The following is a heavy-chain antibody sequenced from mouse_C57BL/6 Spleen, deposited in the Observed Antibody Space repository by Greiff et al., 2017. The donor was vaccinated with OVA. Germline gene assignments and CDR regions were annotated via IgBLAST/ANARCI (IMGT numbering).Heavy chain of an antibody. Sequence: VQLVESGAELVRPGASVTLSCKASGYTFTDYEMHWVKQTPVHGLEWIGAIDPETGGTAYNQKFKGKAILTADKSSSTAYMELRSLTSEDSAVYYCTRKRELGRFIDYWGQGTTLTVSS. CDR2: IDPETGGT. CDR3: TRKRELGRFIDY. CDR1: GYTFTDYE. J-gene: IGHJ2*01. D-gene: IGHD4-1*01. V-gene: IGHV1-15*01.